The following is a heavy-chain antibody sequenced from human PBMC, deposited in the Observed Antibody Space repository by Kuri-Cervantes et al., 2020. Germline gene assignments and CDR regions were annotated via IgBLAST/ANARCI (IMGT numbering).Heavy chain of an antibody. CDR2: IVVGSGNT. Sequence: SVKVSCKASGFTFTSSAVQWVRQARGQRLEWIGWIVVGSGNTNYAQKFQERVTITRDMSTSSAYMELSSLRSEDTAVYYCNTGTNWGSYRYPAEYYYYYYMNVWGKGTTVTVSS. D-gene: IGHD3-16*02. CDR1: GFTFTSSA. V-gene: IGHV1-58*01. J-gene: IGHJ6*03. CDR3: NTGTNWGSYRYPAEYYYYYYMNV.